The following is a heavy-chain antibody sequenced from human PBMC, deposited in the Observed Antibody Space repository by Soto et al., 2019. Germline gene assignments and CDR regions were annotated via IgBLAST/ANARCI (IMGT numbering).Heavy chain of an antibody. CDR2: IWYDGSNK. CDR3: AREGIVGGVGFDY. D-gene: IGHD3-22*01. J-gene: IGHJ4*02. Sequence: QVQLVESGGGVVQPGRSLRLSCAASGFTFSSYGMHWVRQAPGKGLEWVAVIWYDGSNKYYADSVKGRFTISRDNSKNTLYLQMNGLRAEDTAVYYCAREGIVGGVGFDYWGQGTLVTVSS. CDR1: GFTFSSYG. V-gene: IGHV3-33*01.